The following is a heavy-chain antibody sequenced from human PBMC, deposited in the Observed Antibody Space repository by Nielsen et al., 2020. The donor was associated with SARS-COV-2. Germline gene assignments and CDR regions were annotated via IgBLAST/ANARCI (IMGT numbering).Heavy chain of an antibody. D-gene: IGHD2-2*01. Sequence: WVRQAPGQGLEWMGWISAYNGNTNYAQKLQGRVTMTTDTSTSTAYMELRSLRSEDTAVYYCARGDIVVVPAAPGWYYYYGMDVWGQGTTVTVSS. J-gene: IGHJ6*02. CDR2: ISAYNGNT. CDR3: ARGDIVVVPAAPGWYYYYGMDV. V-gene: IGHV1-18*01.